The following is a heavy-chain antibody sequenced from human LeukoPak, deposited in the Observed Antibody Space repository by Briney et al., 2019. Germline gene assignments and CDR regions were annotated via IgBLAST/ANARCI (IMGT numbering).Heavy chain of an antibody. Sequence: QPGGSLRLSCAASGFTFSSYGMHWVRQASGKGLEWVAVISYDGSNKYYADSVKGRFTISRDNSKNTLYLQMNSLRAEDTAVYYCAKVFVLGVGGSGSAMDVWGKGTTVTVSS. CDR2: ISYDGSNK. CDR3: AKVFVLGVGGSGSAMDV. D-gene: IGHD3-10*01. V-gene: IGHV3-30*18. CDR1: GFTFSSYG. J-gene: IGHJ6*04.